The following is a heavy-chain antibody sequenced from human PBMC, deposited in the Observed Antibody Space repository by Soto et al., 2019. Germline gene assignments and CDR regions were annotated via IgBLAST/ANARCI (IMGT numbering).Heavy chain of an antibody. D-gene: IGHD4-17*01. CDR3: ALPHTVRTDC. CDR1: GLTFSSYW. Sequence: EVQLVESGGGLVQPGGSLRLSCAASGLTFSSYWMHWVRQAPGKGLVWVSRINSDGSSTSYADSVKGRFTISRDNAKNTLHLHMNSLRAEDTAVSDCALPHTVRTDCWGQGTLVTVSS. J-gene: IGHJ4*02. V-gene: IGHV3-74*01. CDR2: INSDGSST.